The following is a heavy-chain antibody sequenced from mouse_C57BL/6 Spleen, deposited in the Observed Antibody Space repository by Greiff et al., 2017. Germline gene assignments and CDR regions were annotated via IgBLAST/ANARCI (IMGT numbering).Heavy chain of an antibody. V-gene: IGHV1-80*01. CDR1: GYAFSSYW. J-gene: IGHJ4*01. D-gene: IGHD3-2*02. CDR2: IYPGDGDT. CDR3: ARSGPYYYAMDY. Sequence: VQLQQSGAELVKPGASVKISCKASGYAFSSYWMNWVKQRPGKGLEWIGQIYPGDGDTNYNGKFKGKATLTADKSSSTAYLQLSSLTSADSAVYFCARSGPYYYAMDYWGQGTSVTVSS.